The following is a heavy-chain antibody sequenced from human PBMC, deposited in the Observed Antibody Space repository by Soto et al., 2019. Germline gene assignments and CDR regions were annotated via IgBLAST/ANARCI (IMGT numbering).Heavy chain of an antibody. CDR2: IHYSGST. V-gene: IGHV4-61*01. CDR1: GGSVSSGSYY. J-gene: IGHJ6*02. CDR3: ARESGSDYYSYYAMDV. D-gene: IGHD1-26*01. Sequence: QVQLQESGPGLVKPSETLSLTCTVSGGSVSSGSYYWSWIRKPPGQGLEWIGYIHYSGSTNYNPFHKSRVTILIDTSKNQFSLKLSSVTAADTAVYYCARESGSDYYSYYAMDVWGQGTTVTVS.